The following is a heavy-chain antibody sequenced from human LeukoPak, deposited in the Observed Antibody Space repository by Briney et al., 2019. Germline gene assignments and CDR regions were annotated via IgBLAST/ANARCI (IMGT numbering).Heavy chain of an antibody. J-gene: IGHJ4*02. D-gene: IGHD3-10*01. CDR1: GFTFSSYW. Sequence: PGGSLRLSCAASGFTFSSYWMSWVRHAPGKGLEGVANIKQDGSEKNYVGSVKGRFTISRDNAKNSLYLQMNSLRAEDTAVYYCAREMSWSGRDYWGQGTLVTVSS. CDR2: IKQDGSEK. V-gene: IGHV3-7*05. CDR3: AREMSWSGRDY.